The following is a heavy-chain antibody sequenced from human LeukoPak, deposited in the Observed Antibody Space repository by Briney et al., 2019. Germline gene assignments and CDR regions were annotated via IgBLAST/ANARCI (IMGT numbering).Heavy chain of an antibody. D-gene: IGHD3-9*01. CDR3: ARGGHYDILTGPDY. Sequence: PGGSLRLSCAASGFTFSSYGMHWVRQAPGKRLEWVAVIWYDGSNKYYADSVKGRFTISRDNSKNTLYLQMNSLRAEDTAVYYCARGGHYDILTGPDYWGQGTLVTVSS. CDR2: IWYDGSNK. CDR1: GFTFSSYG. J-gene: IGHJ4*02. V-gene: IGHV3-33*01.